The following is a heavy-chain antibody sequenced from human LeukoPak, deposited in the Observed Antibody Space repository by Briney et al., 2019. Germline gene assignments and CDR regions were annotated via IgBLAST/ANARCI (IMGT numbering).Heavy chain of an antibody. V-gene: IGHV3-53*01. J-gene: IGHJ4*02. CDR2: IYSGGST. CDR3: ARSWGYYYDSSGYYAGTHLDY. Sequence: GGSLRLSCAASGFTVSSNYMSWVRQAPGKGLEWVSVIYSGGSTYYADSVKGRFTISRDNSKNTLYLQMNSLRAEDTAVYYCARSWGYYYDSSGYYAGTHLDYWGQGTLVTVSS. CDR1: GFTVSSNY. D-gene: IGHD3-22*01.